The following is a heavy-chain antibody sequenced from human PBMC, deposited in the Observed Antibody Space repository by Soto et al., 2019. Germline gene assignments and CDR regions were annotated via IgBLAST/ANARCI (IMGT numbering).Heavy chain of an antibody. CDR2: ISAYNGNT. V-gene: IGHV1-18*01. J-gene: IGHJ6*02. CDR1: GYTFTSYG. D-gene: IGHD3-16*01. Sequence: QVQLVQSGAEVKKPGASVKVSRKASGYTFTSYGISWVRQAPGQGLEWMGWISAYNGNTNYAQKLQGRVTMTTDTSTSTAYMELRSLRSDDTAVYYCARQSRLVRPRGTYYYYGMDVWGQGTTVTVSS. CDR3: ARQSRLVRPRGTYYYYGMDV.